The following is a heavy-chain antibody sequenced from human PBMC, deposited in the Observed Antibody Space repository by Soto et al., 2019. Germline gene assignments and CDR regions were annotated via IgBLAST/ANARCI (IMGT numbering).Heavy chain of an antibody. J-gene: IGHJ4*02. CDR3: AKGSPDNSGYNFFFDY. CDR1: GFTFSNYG. Sequence: EVQLLESGGGLVQPGGSLRLSCAASGFTFSNYGMSWVRQAPGKGLEWVSAISGSGADTNYADSVKGRFTISRDNSKITLFLQMNSLRAEDKAVYYCAKGSPDNSGYNFFFDYWGQGTLVTVSS. D-gene: IGHD3-22*01. V-gene: IGHV3-23*01. CDR2: ISGSGADT.